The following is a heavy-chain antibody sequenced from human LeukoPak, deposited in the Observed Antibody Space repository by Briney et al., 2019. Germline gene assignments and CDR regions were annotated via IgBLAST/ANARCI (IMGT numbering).Heavy chain of an antibody. Sequence: PSETLSLTCAVYGGSFSGYYWSWIRQHPGKGLEWIGYIYYSGSTYYNPSLKSRVTISVDTSKNQFSLKLSSVTAADTAVYYCARVRMVRGVIINNWFDPWGQGTLVTVSS. J-gene: IGHJ5*02. CDR2: IYYSGST. CDR1: GGSFSGYY. D-gene: IGHD3-10*01. V-gene: IGHV4-31*11. CDR3: ARVRMVRGVIINNWFDP.